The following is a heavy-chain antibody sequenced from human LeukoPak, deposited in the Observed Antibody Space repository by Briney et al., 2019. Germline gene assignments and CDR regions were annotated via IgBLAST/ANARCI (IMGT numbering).Heavy chain of an antibody. V-gene: IGHV3-23*01. D-gene: IGHD3-9*01. CDR2: VTGRGGNT. CDR3: AKWGDCDIVTGYYVCDF. Sequence: GESLTLSCVASRFTFYKYAMRWLRQAPGKRVEWVSSVTGRGGNTYYAHSVKARFTISSDNSNTTLILQMNRLRAKDTAIYYCAKWGDCDIVTGYYVCDFWGQGTLVTVSS. J-gene: IGHJ4*02. CDR1: RFTFYKYA.